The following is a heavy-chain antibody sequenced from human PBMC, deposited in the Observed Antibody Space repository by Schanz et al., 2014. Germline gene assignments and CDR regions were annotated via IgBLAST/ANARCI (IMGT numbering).Heavy chain of an antibody. CDR1: GFTFRSYG. Sequence: QVQLVESGGGVVQPGRSLRLSCAASGFTFRSYGMHWVRQAPGKGLEWVALISYDGSSKNHADSVQGRFTISRDNSKNTLSLQMDSLRAEDTAVYFCAREYASTWFESNVMAGRIDNWGQGTLVTVSS. J-gene: IGHJ4*02. CDR3: AREYASTWFESNVMAGRIDN. V-gene: IGHV3-33*01. D-gene: IGHD2-8*01. CDR2: ISYDGSSK.